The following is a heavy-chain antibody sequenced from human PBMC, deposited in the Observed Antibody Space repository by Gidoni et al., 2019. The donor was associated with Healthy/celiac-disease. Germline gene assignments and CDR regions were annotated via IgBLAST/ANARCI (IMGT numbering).Heavy chain of an antibody. J-gene: IGHJ4*02. V-gene: IGHV3-48*02. D-gene: IGHD3-16*02. CDR1: GFTFSSYS. CDR2: ISSSSSPI. Sequence: EVQLVESGGGLVQPGGSLRLSCAASGFTFSSYSMNWVRQAPGKGLGWVSYISSSSSPIYYADSVKGRFTISRDNAKNSLYLQMNSLRDEDTAVYYCARVGQDDYVWGSHRLFDYWGQGILVTVSS. CDR3: ARVGQDDYVWGSHRLFDY.